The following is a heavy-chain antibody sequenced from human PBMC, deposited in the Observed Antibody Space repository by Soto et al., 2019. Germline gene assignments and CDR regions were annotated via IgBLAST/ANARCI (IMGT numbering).Heavy chain of an antibody. CDR3: ARGGDYYDSSGSNWFDP. J-gene: IGHJ5*02. D-gene: IGHD3-22*01. CDR1: GGSVSSGSYY. CDR2: IYYSGST. V-gene: IGHV4-61*01. Sequence: SETLSLASTVCGGSVSSGSYYWSWIRQPPGKGLEWIGYIYYSGSTNYNPSLKSRVTISVDTSKNQFSLKLSSVTAADTAVYYCARGGDYYDSSGSNWFDPWGQGTLVTVSS.